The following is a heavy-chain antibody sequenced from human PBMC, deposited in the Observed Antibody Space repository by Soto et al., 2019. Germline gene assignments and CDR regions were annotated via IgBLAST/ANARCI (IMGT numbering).Heavy chain of an antibody. CDR1: GYTFTSYD. CDR3: ARGLAGDYYYYYGMDV. CDR2: MNPNSGNT. J-gene: IGHJ6*02. D-gene: IGHD3-10*01. V-gene: IGHV1-8*01. Sequence: QVQLVQSGAEVKKPGASVKVSCKASGYTFTSYDINWVRQATGQGLEWMGWMNPNSGNTGYAQKFQGRVTMTRNTSISTAYMELSSPRSEDTAVYYCARGLAGDYYYYYGMDVWGQGTTVTVSS.